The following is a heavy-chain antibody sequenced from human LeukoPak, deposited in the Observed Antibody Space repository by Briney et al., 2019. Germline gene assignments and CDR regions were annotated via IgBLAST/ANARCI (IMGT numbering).Heavy chain of an antibody. Sequence: GGSLRLSCAASGFTFDDYAMHWVRQAPGKGLEWVSGISWNSGSIGYADSVKGRFTISRDNAKNSLYLQMNSLRAEDAALYYCAKDWGTTGSLDYWGQGTLVTVSS. CDR1: GFTFDDYA. J-gene: IGHJ4*02. CDR3: AKDWGTTGSLDY. CDR2: ISWNSGSI. V-gene: IGHV3-9*01. D-gene: IGHD1-7*01.